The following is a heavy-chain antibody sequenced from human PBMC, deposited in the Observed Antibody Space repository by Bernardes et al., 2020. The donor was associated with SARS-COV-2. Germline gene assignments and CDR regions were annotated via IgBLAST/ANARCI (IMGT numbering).Heavy chain of an antibody. CDR1: GYSISSCYY. V-gene: IGHV4-38-2*01. J-gene: IGHJ4*02. Sequence: SETLSLTCDVSGYSISSCYYCCCILRSPEKGLQLRGSIYHSCTTYYNPSIKSRVTISVDTSKNQYSLRVNSVTAADTAVYYGARSDQTNGTHSWGQGTLVT. CDR2: IYHSCTT. CDR3: ARSDQTNGTHS.